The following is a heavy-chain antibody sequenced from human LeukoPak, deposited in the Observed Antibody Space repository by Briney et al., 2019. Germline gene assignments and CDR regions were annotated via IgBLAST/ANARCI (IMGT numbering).Heavy chain of an antibody. V-gene: IGHV5-10-1*01. J-gene: IGHJ4*02. CDR1: GYSFTIYW. CDR2: IDPSDSYT. CDR3: ARHPQRITMVRGVISPALVDY. Sequence: GESLKISCKGSGYSFTIYWISWVRQMPGKGLEWMGRIDPSDSYTNYSPSFQGHVTISADKSISTAYLQWSSLKASDTAMYYCARHPQRITMVRGVISPALVDYWGQGTLVTVSS. D-gene: IGHD3-10*01.